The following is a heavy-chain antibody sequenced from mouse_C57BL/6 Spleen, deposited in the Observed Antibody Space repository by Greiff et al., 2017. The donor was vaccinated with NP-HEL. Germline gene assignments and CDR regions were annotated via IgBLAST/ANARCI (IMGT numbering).Heavy chain of an antibody. Sequence: ESGPGLVKPSQSLSLTCSVTGYSFTSGYYWYWIRQFPGNKLEWRGYISYDGSNNYNPSLKNRISFTRDTSTNQFFLKLNSVTTEDTATYYGARGDGSSYFDVWGTGTTVTVSS. V-gene: IGHV3-6*01. J-gene: IGHJ1*03. CDR2: ISYDGSN. D-gene: IGHD1-1*01. CDR1: GYSFTSGYY. CDR3: ARGDGSSYFDV.